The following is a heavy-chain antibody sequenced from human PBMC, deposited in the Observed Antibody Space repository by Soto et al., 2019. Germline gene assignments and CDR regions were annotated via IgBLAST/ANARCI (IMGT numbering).Heavy chain of an antibody. CDR1: GFDASVNY. CDR2: ITSAGST. CDR3: VRENYYYGMDV. Sequence: EVQLVESGGTLVQPGGSLRLSCAASGFDASVNYMTWVRQAPGKGLEWVSAITSAGSTFYADSVKGRFTISRDNSKNTRYLQMNSLRVEDTAMYYCVRENYYYGMDVWGQGTAVTVSS. V-gene: IGHV3-66*01. J-gene: IGHJ6*02.